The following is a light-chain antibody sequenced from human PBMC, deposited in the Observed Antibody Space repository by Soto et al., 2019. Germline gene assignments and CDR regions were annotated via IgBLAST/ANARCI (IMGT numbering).Light chain of an antibody. CDR2: LNSDGSH. CDR1: SGHSSYA. CDR3: QTWGTGTVV. V-gene: IGLV4-69*01. Sequence: QLVLTQSPSASASLGASVKLTCTLSSGHSSYAIAWHQQQPEKGPRYLMKLNSDGSHSKGDGIPDRFSGSSSGAERYLTISSLQSEYEADYYCQTWGTGTVVFGGGTQLTVL. J-gene: IGLJ2*01.